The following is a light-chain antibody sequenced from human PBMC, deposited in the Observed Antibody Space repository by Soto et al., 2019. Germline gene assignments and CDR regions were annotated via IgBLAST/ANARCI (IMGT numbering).Light chain of an antibody. CDR1: HSVDSN. CDR2: GAS. Sequence: EIVMTQSPATLPFSPGECATLSCRASHSVDSNLAWYQQKPGQAPRLLIFGASTRATGIPTRFSGGGSGTDFTLTISSLQSEDFGLYFSQQYDKWPLTFGGGIKVDIX. V-gene: IGKV3D-15*01. CDR3: QQYDKWPLT. J-gene: IGKJ4*01.